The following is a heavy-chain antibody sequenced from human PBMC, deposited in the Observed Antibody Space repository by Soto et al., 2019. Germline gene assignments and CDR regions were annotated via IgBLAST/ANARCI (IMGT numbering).Heavy chain of an antibody. CDR2: INHSGST. CDR3: ARGRKQWLVPLFDY. CDR1: GGSFSGYY. D-gene: IGHD6-19*01. J-gene: IGHJ4*02. V-gene: IGHV4-34*01. Sequence: QVQLQQWGAGLLKPSETLSLTCAVYGGSFSGYYWSWIRQPPGKGLEWIGEINHSGSTNYNPSLKSRVTISVDTSKNQFSLKLSSVTAADTAVYYCARGRKQWLVPLFDYWGQGTLVNVSS.